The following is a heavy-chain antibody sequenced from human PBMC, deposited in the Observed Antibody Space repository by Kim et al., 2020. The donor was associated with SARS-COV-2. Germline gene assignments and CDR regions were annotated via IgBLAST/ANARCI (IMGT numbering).Heavy chain of an antibody. D-gene: IGHD2-2*01. Sequence: YPAHSVDGRFNISGDNSNNTLFLQMNSLRAEDTAIYYCAKGSQLLSFAYWGQGTLVTVSS. V-gene: IGHV3-23*01. CDR3: AKGSQLLSFAY. J-gene: IGHJ4*02.